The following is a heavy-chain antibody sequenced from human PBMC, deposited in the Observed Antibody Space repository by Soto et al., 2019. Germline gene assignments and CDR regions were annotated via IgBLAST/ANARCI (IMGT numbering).Heavy chain of an antibody. Sequence: GGSLRLSCAASGFTFSSYWMSWVRQAPGKGLEWAANIKQDGSEKYYVDSVKGRFTISRDNAKNSLYLQMNSLRAEDTAVYYCASLGGTQGVDYWGQGTLVTVSS. V-gene: IGHV3-7*05. CDR1: GFTFSSYW. CDR3: ASLGGTQGVDY. CDR2: IKQDGSEK. J-gene: IGHJ4*02. D-gene: IGHD3-16*01.